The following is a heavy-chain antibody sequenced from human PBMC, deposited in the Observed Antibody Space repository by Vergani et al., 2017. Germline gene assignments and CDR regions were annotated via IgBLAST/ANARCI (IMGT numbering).Heavy chain of an antibody. Sequence: EVQLVESGGGLVKPGGSLTLSCAASGFMFINYNLNWVRQVPGKGLEWVSTISTRSSYTHYADSVRGRFTISRDDAQNSLYLQMNSLRAEDAAVYYCATSGTIHIVVAASDNEAFDMWGQGTVVTVSS. V-gene: IGHV3-21*01. CDR3: ATSGTIHIVVAASDNEAFDM. D-gene: IGHD2-15*01. J-gene: IGHJ3*02. CDR1: GFMFINYN. CDR2: ISTRSSYT.